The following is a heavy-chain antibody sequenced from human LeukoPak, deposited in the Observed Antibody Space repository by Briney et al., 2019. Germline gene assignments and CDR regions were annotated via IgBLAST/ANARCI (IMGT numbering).Heavy chain of an antibody. Sequence: SETLSLTCTVSGGSISSSSYYWGWIRQPPGKGLEWIGSIYYSGSTYYNPYLKSRVTISVDTSKNQFSLKLSSVTAADTAVYYCTRGSIAYYYMDVWGKGTTVTISS. J-gene: IGHJ6*03. CDR1: GGSISSSSYY. D-gene: IGHD3-22*01. CDR3: TRGSIAYYYMDV. V-gene: IGHV4-39*07. CDR2: IYYSGST.